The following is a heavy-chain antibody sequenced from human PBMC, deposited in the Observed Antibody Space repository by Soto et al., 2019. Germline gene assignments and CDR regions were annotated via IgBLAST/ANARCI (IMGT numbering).Heavy chain of an antibody. V-gene: IGHV4-30-4*01. CDR2: IYYSGST. CDR3: AREYCTNGVCPQGVWFDP. CDR1: GGSISSGDYY. Sequence: SETLSLTCTVSGGSISSGDYYWSWIRQPPGKGLEWIGYIYYSGSTYYNPSLKSRVTISVDTSKNQFSLKLSSVTAADTAVYYCAREYCTNGVCPQGVWFDPRGQGTLVTVSS. J-gene: IGHJ5*02. D-gene: IGHD2-8*01.